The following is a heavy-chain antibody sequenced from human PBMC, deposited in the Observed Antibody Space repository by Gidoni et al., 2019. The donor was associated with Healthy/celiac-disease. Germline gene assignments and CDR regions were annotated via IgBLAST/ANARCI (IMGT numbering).Heavy chain of an antibody. D-gene: IGHD4-17*01. Sequence: QVQLVQSGAEVKKPGASVKVSCKASGYTFTSYDMHWVRQAPGKGLEWLGIINPRCCITSYAQKFQGRVTMTRDTSTSTVYMELSSLRSEDTAVYYCARGEDYGDLSPDAFDIWGQGTMVTVSS. CDR1: GYTFTSYD. CDR2: INPRCCIT. J-gene: IGHJ3*02. V-gene: IGHV1-46*01. CDR3: ARGEDYGDLSPDAFDI.